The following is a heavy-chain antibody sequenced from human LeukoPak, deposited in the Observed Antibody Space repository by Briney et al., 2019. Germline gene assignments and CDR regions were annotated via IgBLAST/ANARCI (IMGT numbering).Heavy chain of an antibody. J-gene: IGHJ4*02. CDR2: ISSSGNT. Sequence: GGSLRLSCAASGFTFSRSAMTWVRQTPGKGLDWVSSISSSGNTYYADSVKGRFTISRDNSKNMLYLQMNSLRAEDTAVYYCVKGRISEDGLDFWGQGTLVAVSS. CDR3: VKGRISEDGLDF. V-gene: IGHV3-23*01. CDR1: GFTFSRSA. D-gene: IGHD6-13*01.